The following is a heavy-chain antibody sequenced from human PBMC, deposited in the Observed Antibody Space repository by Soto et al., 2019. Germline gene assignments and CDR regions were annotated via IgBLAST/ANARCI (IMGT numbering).Heavy chain of an antibody. CDR2: TYYRSKWYN. V-gene: IGHV6-1*01. CDR3: ARVLGRGGDDAFDI. CDR1: GDSVSSNSAA. J-gene: IGHJ3*02. D-gene: IGHD3-16*01. Sequence: QVQLQQSGPGLVKPSQTLSLTCAIFGDSVSSNSAAWNWIRQSPSRGLEWLGRTYYRSKWYNDYLVAVKSRIIINPDTSKNQFSLHLSSVTPEDTAVYYCARVLGRGGDDAFDIWGQGTMVTVSS.